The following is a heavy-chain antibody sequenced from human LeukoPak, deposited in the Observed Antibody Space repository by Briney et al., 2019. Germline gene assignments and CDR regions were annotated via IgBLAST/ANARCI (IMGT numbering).Heavy chain of an antibody. J-gene: IGHJ5*01. V-gene: IGHV4-31*03. CDR1: DGSISSGGYY. D-gene: IGHD3-3*01. Sequence: SQTLSLTCTVSDGSISSGGYYWSWIRQHPGKGLEWIGYIYYSGSTNYNPSLKSRVTISVDTSKNQFSLKLNSVTAADTAVYYCARGRNLEWFDYWGQGTLVTVSS. CDR3: ARGRNLEWFDY. CDR2: IYYSGST.